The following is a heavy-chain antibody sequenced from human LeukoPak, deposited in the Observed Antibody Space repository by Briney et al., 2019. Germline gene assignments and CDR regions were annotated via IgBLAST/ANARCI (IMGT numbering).Heavy chain of an antibody. CDR1: GYTFTRYH. D-gene: IGHD4-11*01. CDR3: ARDGPGDYQGGPFDI. V-gene: IGHV1-46*01. CDR2: INPSGGIT. J-gene: IGHJ3*02. Sequence: ASVKVSCKASGYTFTRYHMHWVRQAPGQGLEWMGIINPSGGITSYAQKFQGRVTVTRDTSTSTVYMELSSLRSEDTAVYYCARDGPGDYQGGPFDIWGQGTMVTVSS.